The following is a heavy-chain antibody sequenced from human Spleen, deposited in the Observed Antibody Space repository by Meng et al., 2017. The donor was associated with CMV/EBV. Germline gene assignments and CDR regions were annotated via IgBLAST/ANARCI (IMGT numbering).Heavy chain of an antibody. Sequence: GGSLRLSCAASGFTFDDYGMSWVRQAPGKGLEWVSGINWNGGSTGYADSVKGRFTISRDNAKNSLFLQTNSLRAEDTALYYCAREGALGWFDPWGQGTLVTVSS. CDR2: INWNGGST. CDR1: GFTFDDYG. CDR3: AREGALGWFDP. V-gene: IGHV3-20*04. J-gene: IGHJ5*02. D-gene: IGHD3-16*01.